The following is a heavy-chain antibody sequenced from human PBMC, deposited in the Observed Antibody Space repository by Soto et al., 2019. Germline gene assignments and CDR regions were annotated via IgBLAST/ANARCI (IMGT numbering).Heavy chain of an antibody. Sequence: SETLSLTCSVSGGSISSYYWSWIRQPPGKGLEWIGYIYYSGSTNYNPSLKSRVTISVDTSKNQFSLKLSFVTAADTALYYCARVPHYDSSGYYYSDYWGQGTLVTVSS. CDR3: ARVPHYDSSGYYYSDY. V-gene: IGHV4-59*01. J-gene: IGHJ4*02. D-gene: IGHD3-22*01. CDR2: IYYSGST. CDR1: GGSISSYY.